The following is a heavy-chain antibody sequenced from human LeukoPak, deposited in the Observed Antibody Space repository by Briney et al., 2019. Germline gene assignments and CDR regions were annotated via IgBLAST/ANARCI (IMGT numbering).Heavy chain of an antibody. Sequence: GGSLRLSCAASGFTFDDYAMHWVRQAPGKGLEWVSGISWNSGSIGYADSVKGRFTISRDNAKNSLYLQMNSLRAEDTALYYCAMIAGRDGRVDWGQGTLVTVSS. CDR2: ISWNSGSI. CDR1: GFTFDDYA. V-gene: IGHV3-9*01. J-gene: IGHJ4*02. CDR3: AMIAGRDGRVD. D-gene: IGHD5-24*01.